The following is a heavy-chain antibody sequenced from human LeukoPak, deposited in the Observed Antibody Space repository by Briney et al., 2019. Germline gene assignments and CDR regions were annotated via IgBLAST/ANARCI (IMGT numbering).Heavy chain of an antibody. CDR1: GFTFSSYG. J-gene: IGHJ4*02. Sequence: GGSLRLSCAASGFTFSSYGMHWVRQAPGKWLEWVSYIGTSGTPMYYADSVKGRFTISRDNAKNSLYVQMNSLRAEDTAVYYCARDGGSGYEIDYWGQGTLVTVSS. CDR2: IGTSGTPM. D-gene: IGHD2-15*01. V-gene: IGHV3-48*01. CDR3: ARDGGSGYEIDY.